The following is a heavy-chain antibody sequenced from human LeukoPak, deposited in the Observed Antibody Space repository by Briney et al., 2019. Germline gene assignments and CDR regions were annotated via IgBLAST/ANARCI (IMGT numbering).Heavy chain of an antibody. J-gene: IGHJ4*02. CDR3: ANTIAAAALPFDY. V-gene: IGHV3-23*01. CDR2: ISGSGGST. CDR1: GFTFSSYG. Sequence: GGSLRLSCAASGFTFSSYGMSWVRQAPGKGLEWVSAISGSGGSTYYADSVKGRFTISRDNSKNTLYLQMNSLRAEDTAVYYCANTIAAAALPFDYWGQGTLVTVSS. D-gene: IGHD6-13*01.